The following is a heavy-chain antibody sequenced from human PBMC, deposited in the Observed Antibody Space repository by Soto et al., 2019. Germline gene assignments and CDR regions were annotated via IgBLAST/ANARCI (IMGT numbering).Heavy chain of an antibody. CDR2: VHHSWVS. CDR3: ARQGFGPLHCLVDV. CDR1: GGSISSYY. D-gene: IGHD3-10*01. V-gene: IGHV4-59*08. Sequence: QVQLQESGPGLVKPSETLSLSCTVSGGSISSYYWSWFRQSPGKRMEWIGYVHHSWVSSYNPSLQSRVAIQLATSKSKFSLKVTSVTATDPAVYYCARQGFGPLHCLVDVWGQGTTVTVSS. J-gene: IGHJ6*02.